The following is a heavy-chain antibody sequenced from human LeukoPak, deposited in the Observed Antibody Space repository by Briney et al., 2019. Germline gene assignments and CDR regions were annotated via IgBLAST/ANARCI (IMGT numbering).Heavy chain of an antibody. V-gene: IGHV3-30*02. CDR3: AGGAIVGVAAANY. J-gene: IGHJ4*02. D-gene: IGHD2-15*01. CDR2: ISYSGSNK. CDR1: GFTFSSYG. Sequence: GGSLRLSCAASGFTFSSYGMSWVRQAPGKGLEWVAFISYSGSNKYYADSVKGRFTISGDNSKNTLYLQMNSLRAEDTAVYYCAGGAIVGVAAANYWGQGTLVTV.